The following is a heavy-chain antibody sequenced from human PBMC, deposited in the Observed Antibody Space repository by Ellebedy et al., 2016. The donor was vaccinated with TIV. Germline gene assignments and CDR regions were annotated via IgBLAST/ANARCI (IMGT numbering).Heavy chain of an antibody. Sequence: GGSLRLSCAASGFTFSHYWMSWVRQAPGRGLEWVANVNQNEREKYYVDSVKGRFTISRDNSKNSVYLQMNSLRAEDTAIYYCVRDAPVLRYFDWQMKEDYWGQGTLVTVSS. J-gene: IGHJ4*02. CDR2: VNQNEREK. V-gene: IGHV3-7*01. D-gene: IGHD3-9*01. CDR3: VRDAPVLRYFDWQMKEDY. CDR1: GFTFSHYW.